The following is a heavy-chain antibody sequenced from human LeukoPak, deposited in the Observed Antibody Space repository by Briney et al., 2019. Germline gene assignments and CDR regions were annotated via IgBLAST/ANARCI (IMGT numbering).Heavy chain of an antibody. D-gene: IGHD2-2*01. Sequence: GASVKVSCKASGYTFTSYYMHWVRQAPGQGLEWMGIINPSGGSTSYAQKFQGRVTMTRDMSTSTVYMELSSLRSEDTAVYYCARDIVVVPAAPEYYFDYWGQGTLVTVSS. J-gene: IGHJ4*02. CDR1: GYTFTSYY. V-gene: IGHV1-46*01. CDR3: ARDIVVVPAAPEYYFDY. CDR2: INPSGGST.